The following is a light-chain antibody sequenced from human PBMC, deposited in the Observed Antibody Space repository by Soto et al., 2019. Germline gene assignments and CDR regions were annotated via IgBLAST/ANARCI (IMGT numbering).Light chain of an antibody. CDR1: QTIDSW. J-gene: IGKJ1*01. CDR3: QQYHIYSGT. Sequence: DIQMTQSPSTLSASVGDRVTITCRASQTIDSWLAWYQQRPGKPPNLLIYKASTLASGVPSGFSGSGSGTEFTLTINSLQPDDFATYYCQQYHIYSGTFGQGTKV. CDR2: KAS. V-gene: IGKV1-5*03.